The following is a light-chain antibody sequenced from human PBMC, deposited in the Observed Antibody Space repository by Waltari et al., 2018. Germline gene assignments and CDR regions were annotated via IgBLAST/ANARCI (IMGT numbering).Light chain of an antibody. V-gene: IGLV2-14*03. CDR1: SSHVGGYQY. Sequence: QSALTQPASVSGSPGQSIPISCPGTSSHVGGYQYVSWYQHHPGKAPKLMLYDVRKRPSGVSNRFSGSKSGNTASLTISGLQSEDEADYYCTSYTSSSSSAYVVFGGGTKLTVL. CDR2: DVR. J-gene: IGLJ2*01. CDR3: TSYTSSSSSAYVV.